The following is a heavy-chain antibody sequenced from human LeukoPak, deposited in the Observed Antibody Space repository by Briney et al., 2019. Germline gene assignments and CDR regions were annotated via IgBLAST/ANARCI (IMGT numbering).Heavy chain of an antibody. CDR2: ISAYNGNT. V-gene: IGHV1-18*01. J-gene: IGHJ4*02. Sequence: ASVKVSCKASGYTFTSYGISWVRQAPGQGLEWMGWISAYNGNTNYAQKLQGRVTMTTDTSTSTAYMELRSLRSDDTAVYYCARAVYGSGSPMNLGVDYWGQGTLVTVSS. CDR3: ARAVYGSGSPMNLGVDY. D-gene: IGHD3-10*01. CDR1: GYTFTSYG.